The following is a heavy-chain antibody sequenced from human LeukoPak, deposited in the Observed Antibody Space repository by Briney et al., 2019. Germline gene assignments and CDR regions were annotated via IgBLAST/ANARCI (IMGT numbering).Heavy chain of an antibody. Sequence: GGSLRLSCAASGSTFSSYWMHWVRQVPGKGLVWVSRINSDGSSTSHADSVKGRFTISRDNAKNTLYVQMNSLRAEDTAVYYCAKDSRTVTTYAFDIWGQGTMVTVSS. J-gene: IGHJ3*02. CDR2: INSDGSST. CDR3: AKDSRTVTTYAFDI. CDR1: GSTFSSYW. V-gene: IGHV3-74*01. D-gene: IGHD4-11*01.